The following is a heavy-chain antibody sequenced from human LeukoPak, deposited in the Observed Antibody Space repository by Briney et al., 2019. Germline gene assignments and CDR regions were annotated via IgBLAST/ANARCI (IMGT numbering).Heavy chain of an antibody. Sequence: SETLSLTCAVYGGSFSGYYWSWIRQPPGKGLEWIGEINHSGSTNYNPSLKSRVTISVDTSKNQFSLKLSSVTAADTAVYYCARGSTADYWGQGTLVTVSS. CDR3: ARGSTADY. J-gene: IGHJ4*02. V-gene: IGHV4-34*01. CDR2: INHSGST. CDR1: GGSFSGYY. D-gene: IGHD2-8*02.